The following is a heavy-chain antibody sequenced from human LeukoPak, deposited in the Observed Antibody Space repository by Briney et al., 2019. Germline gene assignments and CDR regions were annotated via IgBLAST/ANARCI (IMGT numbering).Heavy chain of an antibody. CDR2: INHSGST. CDR3: ARTSASGYFDC. V-gene: IGHV4-34*01. CDR1: GGSFSGYY. J-gene: IGHJ4*02. Sequence: PSETLSLTCAVYGGSFSGYYWSWIRQPPGKGLEWIGEINHSGSTNYNPSLKSRVTISVDTSKNQFSLKLSSVTAADTAVYYCARTSASGYFDCWGQGTLVTVSS. D-gene: IGHD3-22*01.